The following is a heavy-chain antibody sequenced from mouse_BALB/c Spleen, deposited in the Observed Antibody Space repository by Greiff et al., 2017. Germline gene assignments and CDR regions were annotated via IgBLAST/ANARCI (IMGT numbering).Heavy chain of an antibody. CDR3: ARKAWFAY. Sequence: DVMLVESGGGLVKPGGSLKLSCAASGFTFSSYAMSWVRQTPEKRLEWVASISSGGSTYYPDSVKGRFTISRDNARNILYLQMSSLRSEDTAMYYCARKAWFAYWGQGTLVTVSA. CDR1: GFTFSSYA. J-gene: IGHJ3*01. V-gene: IGHV5-6-5*01. CDR2: ISSGGST.